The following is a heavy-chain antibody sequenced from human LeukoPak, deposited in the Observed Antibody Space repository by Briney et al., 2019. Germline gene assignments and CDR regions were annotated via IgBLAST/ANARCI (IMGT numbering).Heavy chain of an antibody. CDR3: AKDKGAVAGAFDY. V-gene: IGHV3-9*03. D-gene: IGHD6-19*01. CDR2: ISWNSGSI. Sequence: GRSLRLSCAASGFTFDDYAMHWVPQAPGQGLEWVSGISWNSGSIGYADSVKGRFTISRDNAKNSLYLQMNSLRAEDMALYYCAKDKGAVAGAFDYWGQGTLVTVSS. J-gene: IGHJ4*02. CDR1: GFTFDDYA.